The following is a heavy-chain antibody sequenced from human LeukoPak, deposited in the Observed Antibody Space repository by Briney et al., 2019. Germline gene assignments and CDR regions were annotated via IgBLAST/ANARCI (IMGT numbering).Heavy chain of an antibody. CDR3: ARGAPLVYCSGGSCYRTVSFDY. J-gene: IGHJ4*02. Sequence: ASVKLSCKASGYTFTSYDINWVRQATGQGLEWMGWMNPNSGNTGYAQKFQGRVTMTSNTSISTAYMKLSSLRSEDTAVYYCARGAPLVYCSGGSCYRTVSFDYWGQGTLVTVSS. D-gene: IGHD2-15*01. CDR1: GYTFTSYD. CDR2: MNPNSGNT. V-gene: IGHV1-8*01.